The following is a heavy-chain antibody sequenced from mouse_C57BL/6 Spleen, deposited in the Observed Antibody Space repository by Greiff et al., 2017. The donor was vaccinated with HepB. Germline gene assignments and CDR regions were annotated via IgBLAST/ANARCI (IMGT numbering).Heavy chain of an antibody. D-gene: IGHD1-1*01. V-gene: IGHV1-64*01. J-gene: IGHJ2*01. CDR2: IHPNSGST. Sequence: VQLQQPGAELVKPGASVKLSCKASGYTFTSYWMHWVKQRPGQGLEWIGMIHPNSGSTNYNEKFKSKATLTVDKSSSTAYMHRSSLTSEDSAVYYCARGDYYGSSYFDYWGQGTTLTVSS. CDR1: GYTFTSYW. CDR3: ARGDYYGSSYFDY.